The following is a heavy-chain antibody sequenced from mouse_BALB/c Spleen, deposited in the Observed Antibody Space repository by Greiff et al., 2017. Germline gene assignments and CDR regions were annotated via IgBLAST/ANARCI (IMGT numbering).Heavy chain of an antibody. CDR3: TTPYYYGSSFSYWYFDV. D-gene: IGHD1-1*01. CDR2: IYPGNSDT. J-gene: IGHJ1*01. V-gene: IGHV1-5*01. CDR1: GYTFTSYW. Sequence: EVKLVESGTVLARPGASVKMSCKASGYTFTSYWMHWVKQRPGQGLEWIGAIYPGNSDTSYNQKFKGKAKLTAVTSTSTAYMELSSLTNEDSAVYYCTTPYYYGSSFSYWYFDVWGAGTTVTVSS.